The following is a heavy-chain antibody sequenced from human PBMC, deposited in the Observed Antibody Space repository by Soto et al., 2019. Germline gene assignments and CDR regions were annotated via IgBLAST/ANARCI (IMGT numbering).Heavy chain of an antibody. D-gene: IGHD6-13*01. J-gene: IGHJ5*02. CDR3: IRAAAGLDP. Sequence: PGGSLRLSCAASGFTFSGSEMHWVRQASGKGLEWVGHIRTKANSYATAYAASVKGRFTISRDDLKNMAYLEMNSLRIEDTAVYYCIRAAAGLDPWGQGTLVTVSS. CDR2: IRTKANSYAT. V-gene: IGHV3-73*01. CDR1: GFTFSGSE.